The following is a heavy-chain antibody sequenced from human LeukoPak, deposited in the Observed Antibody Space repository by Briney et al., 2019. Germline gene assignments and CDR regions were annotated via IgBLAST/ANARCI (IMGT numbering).Heavy chain of an antibody. CDR3: ARAYSSSTNAFDI. D-gene: IGHD6-6*01. J-gene: IGHJ3*02. CDR2: IYYSGST. Sequence: PSETLSLTCTVSGGSISSIYWSWIRQPPGKGLEWIGYIYYSGSTNYNPSLKSRVTISVDTSKNQFSLKLSSVTAADTAVYYCARAYSSSTNAFDIWGQGTLVTVSS. V-gene: IGHV4-59*01. CDR1: GGSISSIY.